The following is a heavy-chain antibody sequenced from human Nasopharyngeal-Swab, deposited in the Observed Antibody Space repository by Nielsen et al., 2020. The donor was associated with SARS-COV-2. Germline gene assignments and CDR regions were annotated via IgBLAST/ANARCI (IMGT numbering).Heavy chain of an antibody. J-gene: IGHJ4*02. D-gene: IGHD4-11*01. V-gene: IGHV3-23*01. CDR3: AKSASLLQYLTFDY. CDR2: ISGSGGGT. Sequence: GESLKISCAASGFTFSSYAMSWVRQAPGRGLEWVSAISGSGGGTDYADSVKGRFTISRDNSKNTLYLQTNSLRAEDTAVYYCAKSASLLQYLTFDYWGQGTLVTVSS. CDR1: GFTFSSYA.